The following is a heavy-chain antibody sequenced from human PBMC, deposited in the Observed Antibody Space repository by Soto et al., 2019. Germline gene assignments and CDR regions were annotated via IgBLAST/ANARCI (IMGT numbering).Heavy chain of an antibody. J-gene: IGHJ4*02. Sequence: GGSLRLSCAASGFAFSNYAIHWVRQAPGKGLEWVSSISTSIDATYYADSVKGRFTISRDDSKNTLYLQMNSLRAEDSAVYYCAKDRTVAARNFDYWGQGTQVTVSS. V-gene: IGHV3-23*01. CDR2: ISTSIDAT. CDR1: GFAFSNYA. CDR3: AKDRTVAARNFDY. D-gene: IGHD6-6*01.